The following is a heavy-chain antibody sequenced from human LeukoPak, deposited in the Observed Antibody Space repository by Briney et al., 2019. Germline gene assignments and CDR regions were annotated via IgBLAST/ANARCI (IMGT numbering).Heavy chain of an antibody. CDR3: AREEWELVAFDI. J-gene: IGHJ3*02. D-gene: IGHD1-26*01. V-gene: IGHV3-21*01. Sequence: GGSLRLSCAASGFTFSSYSMNWVRQAPGKGLEWVSSISSSSSYIYYADSMKGRFTISRDNAKNSLYLQMDSLRAEDTAVYYCAREEWELVAFDIWGLGTIVTVSS. CDR2: ISSSSSYI. CDR1: GFTFSSYS.